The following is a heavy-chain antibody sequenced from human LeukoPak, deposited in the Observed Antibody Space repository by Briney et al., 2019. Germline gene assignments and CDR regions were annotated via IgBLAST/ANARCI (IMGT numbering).Heavy chain of an antibody. Sequence: GGSLRLSCAASGFTFSSYAMSWVRQAPGKGLEWVSAISGSGGSTYYADSVKGRFTISRDNSKNTLYLQMNSLRAEDTAVYYCARDHPLAARPSYYMDVWGKGTTVTVSS. CDR2: ISGSGGST. D-gene: IGHD6-6*01. J-gene: IGHJ6*03. V-gene: IGHV3-23*01. CDR3: ARDHPLAARPSYYMDV. CDR1: GFTFSSYA.